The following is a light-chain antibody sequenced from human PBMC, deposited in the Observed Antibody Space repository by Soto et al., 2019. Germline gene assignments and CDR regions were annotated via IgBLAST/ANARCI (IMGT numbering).Light chain of an antibody. CDR2: GAS. CDR3: QQYGSSPPWT. CDR1: QTIDTN. V-gene: IGKV3-20*01. Sequence: EIVLTQSPSILSVSPGERAALSCRAGQTIDTNLAWYQQKPGQAPRLLIYGASSRATGIPDRFSGSGSGTDFTLTISRLEPEDFAVYYCQQYGSSPPWTFGQGTKVDIK. J-gene: IGKJ1*01.